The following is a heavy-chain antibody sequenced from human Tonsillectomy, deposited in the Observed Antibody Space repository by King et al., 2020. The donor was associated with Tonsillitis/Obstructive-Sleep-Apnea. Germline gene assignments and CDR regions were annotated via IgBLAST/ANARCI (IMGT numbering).Heavy chain of an antibody. CDR2: IIPMRTIT. CDR1: GGTFSSYA. Sequence: QLVQSGAEVKKPGSSVKVSCKASGGTFSSYAISWVRQAPGQGLEWMGGIIPMRTITNYAQKFQGRVTITADKSTSTAYMELSSLRAEDTAVYYCARGQGIVVVPADICGEDYYYYDVMAVWGQGTTVTVSS. J-gene: IGHJ6*02. V-gene: IGHV1-69*10. CDR3: ARGQGIVVVPADICGEDYYYYDVMAV. D-gene: IGHD2-2*02.